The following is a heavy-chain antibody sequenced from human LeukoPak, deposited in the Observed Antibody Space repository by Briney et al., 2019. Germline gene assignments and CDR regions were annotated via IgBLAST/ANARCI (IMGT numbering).Heavy chain of an antibody. V-gene: IGHV3-72*01. CDR2: TRNKANSYTT. CDR1: GFTFSSYA. Sequence: GGSLRLSCAASGFTFSSYAMHWVRQAPGKGLEWVGRTRNKANSYTTEYAASVKGRFTISRDDSKNSLYLQMNSLKTEDTAVYYCAREGYDSSGYYYGFDYWGQGTLVTVSS. CDR3: AREGYDSSGYYYGFDY. J-gene: IGHJ4*02. D-gene: IGHD3-22*01.